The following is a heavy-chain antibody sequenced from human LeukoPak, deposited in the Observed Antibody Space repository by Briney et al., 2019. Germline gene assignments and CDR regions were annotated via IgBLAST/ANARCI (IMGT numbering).Heavy chain of an antibody. CDR1: GFTVSSNS. CDR2: IYSDNT. CDR3: AKESSGSYLSTYFDY. J-gene: IGHJ4*02. D-gene: IGHD3-10*01. Sequence: GGSLRLSCTVSGFTVSSNSMSWVRQAPGKGLEWVSFIYSDNTHYSDSVKGRFTISRDNSKNTLYLQMNSLRAEDTAVYYCAKESSGSYLSTYFDYWGQGTPVTVSS. V-gene: IGHV3-53*01.